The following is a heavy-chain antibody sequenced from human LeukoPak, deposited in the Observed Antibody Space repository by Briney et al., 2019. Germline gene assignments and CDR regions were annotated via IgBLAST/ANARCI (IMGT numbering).Heavy chain of an antibody. CDR1: GGSFSGYY. CDR2: INHSGST. V-gene: IGHV4-34*01. Sequence: SETLSLTCAVYGGSFSGYYWSWIRQPPGKGLEWIGEINHSGSTNYNPSLKSRVTISVDTSKNQFSLKLSSVTAADTAVYYCARLTRPPFDSWGQGTLVTVSS. CDR3: ARLTRPPFDS. J-gene: IGHJ4*02. D-gene: IGHD6-6*01.